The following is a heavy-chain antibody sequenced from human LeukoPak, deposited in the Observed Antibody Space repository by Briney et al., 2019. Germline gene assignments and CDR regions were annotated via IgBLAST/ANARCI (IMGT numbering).Heavy chain of an antibody. V-gene: IGHV3-30*18. J-gene: IGHJ4*02. Sequence: PGGSLRLSCAASGFTFSNYAMHWVRQAPGKGLEWVAVISYDGSNKYYADSVKGRFTISRDNSKNTLYLQMNSLRADDTAMYCCAKVIVGWLLDYWGQGTLVTVSS. D-gene: IGHD3-16*02. CDR2: ISYDGSNK. CDR1: GFTFSNYA. CDR3: AKVIVGWLLDY.